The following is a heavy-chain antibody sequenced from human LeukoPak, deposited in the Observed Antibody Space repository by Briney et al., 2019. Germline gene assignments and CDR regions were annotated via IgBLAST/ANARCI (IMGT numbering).Heavy chain of an antibody. D-gene: IGHD4-23*01. CDR3: ARGGKATVVTM. CDR2: IYSSGST. Sequence: SETLSLTCTVSGGSINSYYWSWIRQPAGNVLEWIARIYSSGSTNYNPSLKSRVSMSVDTSKNQFSLKLTSVTAADTAVYYCARGGKATVVTMWGQGILVTVSS. J-gene: IGHJ4*02. CDR1: GGSINSYY. V-gene: IGHV4-4*07.